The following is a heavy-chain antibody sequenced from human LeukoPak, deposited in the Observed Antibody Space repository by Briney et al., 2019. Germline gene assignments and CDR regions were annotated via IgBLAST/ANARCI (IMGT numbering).Heavy chain of an antibody. CDR2: ISVRSNYR. CDR3: VRLRRNNDRSGYYYYYDY. CDR1: GYTFSDFS. D-gene: IGHD3-22*01. Sequence: PGGSLRLSCAASGYTFSDFSVNWVRQSPGKGLEWVSSISVRSNYRYYADSVRGRFTISRDDARDSLFLQMNSLRAEDTAEYFCVRLRRNNDRSGYYYYYDYWGQGTLVTVSS. V-gene: IGHV3-21*01. J-gene: IGHJ4*02.